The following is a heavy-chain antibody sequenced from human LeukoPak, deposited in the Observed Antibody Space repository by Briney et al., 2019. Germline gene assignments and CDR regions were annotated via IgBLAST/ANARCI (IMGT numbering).Heavy chain of an antibody. CDR1: GGSISSSSYY. Sequence: SETLSLTCTVSGGSISSSSYYWGWIRQPPGKGLEWIGSIYYSGSTYYNPSLKSRVTISVDTSKNQFSLKLSSVTAADTAVYYCARGDCSSTSCYYYYYGMDVWGQGTTVTVSS. D-gene: IGHD2-2*01. CDR3: ARGDCSSTSCYYYYYGMDV. CDR2: IYYSGST. V-gene: IGHV4-39*07. J-gene: IGHJ6*02.